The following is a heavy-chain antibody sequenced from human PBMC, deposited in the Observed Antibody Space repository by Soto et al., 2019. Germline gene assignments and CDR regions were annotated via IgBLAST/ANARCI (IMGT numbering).Heavy chain of an antibody. CDR2: IYWDDDK. D-gene: IGHD3-22*01. CDR1: GFSLSTSGVG. J-gene: IGHJ4*02. CDR3: AHGQARRPTKYYYDSSGYYLYLANFDY. Sequence: GSGPTLVNPTQTLTLTCTFSGFSLSTSGVGVGWIRQPPGKALEWLALIYWDDDKRYSPSLKSRLTITKDTSKNQVVLTMTNMDPVDTATYYCAHGQARRPTKYYYDSSGYYLYLANFDYWGQGTLVTVSS. V-gene: IGHV2-5*02.